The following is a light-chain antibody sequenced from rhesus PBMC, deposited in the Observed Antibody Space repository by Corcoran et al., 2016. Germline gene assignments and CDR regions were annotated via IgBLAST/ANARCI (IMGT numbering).Light chain of an antibody. Sequence: QVILTQSPATLSLSPGERATLSCRASQSVSSYLAWYQQKPGQAPRFLIYGASSRATGIPDRFRGSGSGTDLPLTISSLEPEDVGVYHCYQHSSGYSFGQGTKVEIK. CDR1: QSVSSY. J-gene: IGKJ2*01. CDR3: YQHSSGYS. CDR2: GAS. V-gene: IGKV3-10*01.